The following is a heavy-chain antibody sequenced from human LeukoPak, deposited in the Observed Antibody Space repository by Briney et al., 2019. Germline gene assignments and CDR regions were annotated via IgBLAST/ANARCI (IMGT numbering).Heavy chain of an antibody. CDR3: AKDGFLVVVAATHMDV. D-gene: IGHD2-15*01. Sequence: PGGSLRLSCAASGFTFSSYAMSWARQAPGKGLEWVSAISGSGGSTYYADSVKGRFTISRDNSKNTLYLQMNSLRAEDTAVYYCAKDGFLVVVAATHMDVWGKGTTVTVSS. CDR2: ISGSGGST. J-gene: IGHJ6*03. V-gene: IGHV3-23*01. CDR1: GFTFSSYA.